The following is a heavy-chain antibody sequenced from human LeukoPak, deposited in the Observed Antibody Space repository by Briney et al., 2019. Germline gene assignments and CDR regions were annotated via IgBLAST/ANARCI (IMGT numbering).Heavy chain of an antibody. D-gene: IGHD6-6*01. J-gene: IGHJ2*01. CDR2: ISWNGGSM. CDR3: AKSAARPGWYFDL. CDR1: GLPYKDYP. V-gene: IGHV3-9*03. Sequence: PGSSLTLFYAASGLPYKDYPMHWPPHAPGKGLESVSGISWNGGSMRYADSVKGRFTISRDNAKTSLYLQMNSLRAEDMALYYCAKSAARPGWYFDLWGRGTLVSVSS.